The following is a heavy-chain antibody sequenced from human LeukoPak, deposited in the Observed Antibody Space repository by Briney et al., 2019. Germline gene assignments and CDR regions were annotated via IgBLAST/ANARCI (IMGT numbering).Heavy chain of an antibody. V-gene: IGHV3-30*02. CDR1: GFTFTTYW. J-gene: IGHJ4*02. D-gene: IGHD1-26*01. CDR3: AKWVGATGRYFDY. CDR2: IRYDGSNK. Sequence: PGESLRLSCAASGFTFTTYWMSWVRQAPGKGLEWVAFIRYDGSNKYYADSVKGRFTISRDNSKNTLYLQMNSLRAEDTAVYYCAKWVGATGRYFDYWGQGTLVTVSS.